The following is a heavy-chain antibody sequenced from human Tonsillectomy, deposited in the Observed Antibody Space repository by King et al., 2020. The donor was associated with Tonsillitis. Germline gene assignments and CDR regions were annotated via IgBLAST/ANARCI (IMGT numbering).Heavy chain of an antibody. V-gene: IGHV3-23*04. CDR3: ANRMEGPLFYYYYDMDV. CDR2: ISGSGGRT. D-gene: IGHD1-1*01. J-gene: IGHJ6*02. CDR1: GFTFSSYA. Sequence: VQLVESGGGLVQPGGSLRLSCAASGFTFSSYAMSWARQAPGKGLEWVSAISGSGGRTYYADSVKGRFTVSRDNSKNTLYLQMNSLRAEDTAVYYCANRMEGPLFYYYYDMDVWGQGTTVTVSS.